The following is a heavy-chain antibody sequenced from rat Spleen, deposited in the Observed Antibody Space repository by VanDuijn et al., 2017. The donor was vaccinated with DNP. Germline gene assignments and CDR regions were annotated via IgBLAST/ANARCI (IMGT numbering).Heavy chain of an antibody. V-gene: IGHV5-22*01. J-gene: IGHJ2*01. CDR2: INYDGSST. CDR1: GFAFSNYD. D-gene: IGHD4-3*01. CDR3: VRWNSGHFDY. Sequence: EVQLVESGGGLVQPGRSMKLSCAASGFAFSNYDMAWVRQAPKEGLEWVATINYDGSSTYHRDSVKGRFTISRDNAKSTLYLQMNSLRSEDMATYYCVRWNSGHFDYWGQGVMVTVSS.